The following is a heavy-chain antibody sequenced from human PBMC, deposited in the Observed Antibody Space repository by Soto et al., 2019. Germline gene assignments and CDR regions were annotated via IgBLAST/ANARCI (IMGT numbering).Heavy chain of an antibody. CDR1: GYTLTELS. CDR2: FDPEDGET. CDR3: ATVEYSSGWPHY. D-gene: IGHD6-19*01. Sequence: VKVSCKVSGYTLTELSMHWVRQAPGKGLEWMGGFDPEDGETIYAQKFQGRVTMTEDTSTDTAYMELSSLRSEDTAVYYCATVEYSSGWPHYWGQGTLVTVSS. J-gene: IGHJ4*02. V-gene: IGHV1-24*01.